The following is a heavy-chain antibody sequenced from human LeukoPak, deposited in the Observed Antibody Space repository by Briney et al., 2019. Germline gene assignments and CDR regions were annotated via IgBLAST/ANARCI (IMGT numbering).Heavy chain of an antibody. CDR2: ISGSGGST. CDR1: GFTFSSHA. Sequence: PGRSLRLSCAASGFTFSSHAMHWVRQAPGKGLEWVSAISGSGGSTYYADSVKGRFTISRDNSKNTLYLQMNSLRAEDTAVYYCAKQGSGSYYNFDYWGQGTLVTVSS. D-gene: IGHD1-26*01. V-gene: IGHV3-23*01. J-gene: IGHJ4*02. CDR3: AKQGSGSYYNFDY.